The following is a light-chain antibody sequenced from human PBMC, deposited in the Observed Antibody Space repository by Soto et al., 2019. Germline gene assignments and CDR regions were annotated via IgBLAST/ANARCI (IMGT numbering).Light chain of an antibody. CDR3: QAYDSSLSVYV. Sequence: QSVLTQPPSVSGAPGQRVTISCTGSSSNIGAGYDVHWYQQLPGTAPKLLIYGNSNRPSGVPDRFSGSKSGTSASLAITGLQADDESDSYCQAYDSSLSVYVFGTGTKVTVL. CDR1: SSNIGAGYD. J-gene: IGLJ1*01. V-gene: IGLV1-40*01. CDR2: GNS.